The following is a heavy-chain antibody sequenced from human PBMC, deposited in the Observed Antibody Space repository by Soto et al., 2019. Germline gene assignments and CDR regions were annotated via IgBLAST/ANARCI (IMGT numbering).Heavy chain of an antibody. J-gene: IGHJ4*02. CDR2: INAGNGNT. V-gene: IGHV1-3*01. Sequence: ASVKVSCKASGYTFTSYAMHWVRQAPGQRLEWMGWINAGNGNTKYSQKFQGRVTITRDTSASTAYMELTSLRSEDTAVYYCARAVAVAADFDYWGQGTLVTVSS. D-gene: IGHD6-19*01. CDR3: ARAVAVAADFDY. CDR1: GYTFTSYA.